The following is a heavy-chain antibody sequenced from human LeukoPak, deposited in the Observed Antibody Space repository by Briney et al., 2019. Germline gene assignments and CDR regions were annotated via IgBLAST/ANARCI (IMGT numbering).Heavy chain of an antibody. Sequence: GASVKVSCKASGYTFTYYYIHWVRQAPGQGLEWMGIINPSEGSTTYPQNFQGRVTMASDTSTSTVYTELSSLRSEDTAVYYCARGVDGRWFGESSYYFDNWGQGTLVTISS. CDR3: ARGVDGRWFGESSYYFDN. J-gene: IGHJ4*02. CDR2: INPSEGST. CDR1: GYTFTYYY. D-gene: IGHD3-10*01. V-gene: IGHV1-46*01.